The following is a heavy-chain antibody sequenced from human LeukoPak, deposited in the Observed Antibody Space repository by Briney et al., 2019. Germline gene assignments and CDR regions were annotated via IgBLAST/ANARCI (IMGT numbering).Heavy chain of an antibody. CDR2: INHSGST. CDR3: ARGPQWLQSYYYGMDV. Sequence: SETLSLTCAVYGGSFSGYYWSRIRQPPGKGLEWIGEINHSGSTNYNPSLKSRVTISVDTSKNQFSLKLSSVTAADTAVYYCARGPQWLQSYYYGMDVWGQGTTVTVSS. J-gene: IGHJ6*02. D-gene: IGHD6-19*01. CDR1: GGSFSGYY. V-gene: IGHV4-34*01.